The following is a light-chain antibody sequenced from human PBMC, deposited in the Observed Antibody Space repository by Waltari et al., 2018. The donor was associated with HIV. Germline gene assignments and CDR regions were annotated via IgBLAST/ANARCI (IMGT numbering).Light chain of an antibody. Sequence: DIVMTQSPDSLAVSLGERATINCKSSQSVLFSSNNKNYLAWYQQKPGQPPKPLIYWASTRESGVPDRFSGSGSGTDFTLTISSLQAEDVAVYYCQQYYTTPWRFSPGTKVDIK. V-gene: IGKV4-1*01. J-gene: IGKJ3*01. CDR2: WAS. CDR3: QQYYTTPWR. CDR1: QSVLFSSNNKNY.